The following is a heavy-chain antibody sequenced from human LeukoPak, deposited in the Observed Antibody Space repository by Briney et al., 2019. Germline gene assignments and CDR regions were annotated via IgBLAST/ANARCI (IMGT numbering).Heavy chain of an antibody. CDR1: GFTFSLYE. Sequence: GGSLRLSCAASGFTFSLYEMNWVRQAPVKGLEWVSYFSGGGETRYYADSVKGRFTISRDNGKNSLYLQMNSLRAEDTAVYYCARDASGHDLPFDYWGQGTLVTVSS. CDR3: ARDASGHDLPFDY. D-gene: IGHD6-25*01. CDR2: FSGGGETR. J-gene: IGHJ4*02. V-gene: IGHV3-48*03.